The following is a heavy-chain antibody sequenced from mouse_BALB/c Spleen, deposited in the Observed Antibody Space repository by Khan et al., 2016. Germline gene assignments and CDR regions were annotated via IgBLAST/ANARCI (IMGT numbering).Heavy chain of an antibody. Sequence: EVQLQESGPSLVKPSQTLSLTCSVTGDSITSGYWNWIRKFPGNKLEDRGYISYSGSTYYNPSLKSRITIIRDTSKNQYYLQLHSETTEDTATYDCATYDGYLFAYWGQGPTLTVSS. D-gene: IGHD2-3*01. CDR2: ISYSGST. CDR1: GDSITSGY. CDR3: ATYDGYLFAY. V-gene: IGHV3-8*02. J-gene: IGHJ2*01.